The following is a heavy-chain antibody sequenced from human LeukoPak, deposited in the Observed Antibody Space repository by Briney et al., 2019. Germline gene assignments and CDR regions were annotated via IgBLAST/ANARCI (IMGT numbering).Heavy chain of an antibody. Sequence: PETLSLTCTVSGGXISSYYCSWIRQPPGKGLEWIGYIYYSGSTNYNPSLKSRVTISVDTSKNQFSLRLSSVTAADTAVYFCARDIYGAFDIWGQGTMVTVSS. V-gene: IGHV4-59*01. J-gene: IGHJ3*02. CDR2: IYYSGST. CDR3: ARDIYGAFDI. CDR1: GGXISSYY. D-gene: IGHD4-17*01.